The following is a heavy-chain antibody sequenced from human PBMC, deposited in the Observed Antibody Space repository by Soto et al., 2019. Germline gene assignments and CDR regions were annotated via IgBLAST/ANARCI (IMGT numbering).Heavy chain of an antibody. D-gene: IGHD2-21*02. CDR2: ANLNSCDT. CDR1: GYTFTSYE. V-gene: IGHV1-8*01. Sequence: QVQVVQSGAEVKKPGASVKVSCKASGYTFTSYEINWVRQATGQGLEWVGSANLNSCDTAYAQKFQGIVTVTRNTSINTTYMELSSLRSEDTAVYYGARAGAYCGGDCYPFDYWGQGTLVTVSS. J-gene: IGHJ4*02. CDR3: ARAGAYCGGDCYPFDY.